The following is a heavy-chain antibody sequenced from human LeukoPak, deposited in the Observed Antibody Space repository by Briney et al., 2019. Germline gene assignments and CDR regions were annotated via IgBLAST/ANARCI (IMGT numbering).Heavy chain of an antibody. Sequence: GGSLRLSCAASVFTFSSDGMHWVRQAPGKGREWVAVIWYDGSNKYYADSVKGRFTISRDNSKNTLYLQMNRLRAEDTAVYYCARIEAADHDAFDIWGQGTMVTVSS. D-gene: IGHD6-13*01. J-gene: IGHJ3*02. CDR3: ARIEAADHDAFDI. CDR1: VFTFSSDG. CDR2: IWYDGSNK. V-gene: IGHV3-33*01.